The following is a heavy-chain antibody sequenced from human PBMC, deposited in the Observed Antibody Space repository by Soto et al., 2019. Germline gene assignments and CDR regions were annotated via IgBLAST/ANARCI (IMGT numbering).Heavy chain of an antibody. CDR3: ARGRYYYDSSGYPPLDY. D-gene: IGHD3-22*01. V-gene: IGHV1-69*02. J-gene: IGHJ4*02. CDR2: IIPILGIA. Sequence: SVKVSCKASGGTFSSYTISWGRQAPGQRLEWMGRIIPILGIANYAQKFQGRVTITADKSTSTAYMELSSLRSEDTAVYYCARGRYYYDSSGYPPLDYWGQGTLVTAPQ. CDR1: GGTFSSYT.